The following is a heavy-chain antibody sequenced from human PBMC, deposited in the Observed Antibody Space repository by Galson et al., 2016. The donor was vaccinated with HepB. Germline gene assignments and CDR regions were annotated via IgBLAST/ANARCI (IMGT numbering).Heavy chain of an antibody. CDR3: AAGYINSNYDF. V-gene: IGHV3-30-3*01. J-gene: IGHJ4*02. CDR2: ISYDGSNK. CDR1: GFTFTTYA. D-gene: IGHD6-13*01. Sequence: SLRLSCAASGFTFTTYAFHWVRQAPGKGLEWVAIISYDGSNKYYTDSVKGRFTISRDNAKNSLYLQMNSLRVEDTALYFCAAGYINSNYDFWGQGVLVTVSS.